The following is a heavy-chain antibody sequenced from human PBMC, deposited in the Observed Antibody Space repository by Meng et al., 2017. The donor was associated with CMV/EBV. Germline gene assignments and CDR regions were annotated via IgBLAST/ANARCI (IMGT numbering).Heavy chain of an antibody. V-gene: IGHV1-8*01. J-gene: IGHJ4*02. CDR3: ARRGVTTKEFDY. Sequence: ASVKVSCKASGYTFTSYDINWVRQATGQGLEWMGWMNPNSGNTGYAQKFQGRVTMTRNTSISTAYMELSSLRSEDTAVYYCARRGVTTKEFDYWGQGTLVTVSS. CDR1: GYTFTSYD. D-gene: IGHD4-17*01. CDR2: MNPNSGNT.